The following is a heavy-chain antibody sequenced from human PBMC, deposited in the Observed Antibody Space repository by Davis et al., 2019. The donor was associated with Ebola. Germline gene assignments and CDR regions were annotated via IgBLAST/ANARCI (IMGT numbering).Heavy chain of an antibody. J-gene: IGHJ4*02. CDR1: GFTFSGSA. V-gene: IGHV3-73*01. D-gene: IGHD1-26*01. Sequence: GESLKISCAASGFTFSGSAMHWVRQASGKGLEWVGRIRSKANSYATAYAASVKGRFTISRDDSKNTAYLQMNSLKTEDTAVYYCTSTGLVGATFADYWGQGTLVTVSS. CDR3: TSTGLVGATFADY. CDR2: IRSKANSYAT.